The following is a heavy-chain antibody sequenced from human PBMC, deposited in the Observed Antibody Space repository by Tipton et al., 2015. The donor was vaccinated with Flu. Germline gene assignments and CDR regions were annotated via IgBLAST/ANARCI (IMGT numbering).Heavy chain of an antibody. J-gene: IGHJ6*02. Sequence: TLSLTCTVSGGSISSYYWSWIRQSPGKGLEWIGFIYYIGSANYNPSLKSRVTISVDTSKNHLSLKLTSVTAADTGVYYCAKDSSAWSTEGGDYYYGMDVWGQGTTVTVSS. CDR1: GGSISSYY. CDR2: IYYIGSA. V-gene: IGHV4-59*01. D-gene: IGHD6-19*01. CDR3: AKDSSAWSTEGGDYYYGMDV.